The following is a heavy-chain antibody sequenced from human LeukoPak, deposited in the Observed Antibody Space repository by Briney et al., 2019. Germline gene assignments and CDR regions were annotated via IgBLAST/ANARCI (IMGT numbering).Heavy chain of an antibody. J-gene: IGHJ5*02. CDR3: ARGSNYWGLWFGEQAQNWFDP. Sequence: SETLSLTCAVYGGSFSGCYWSWIRQPPGKGLGWIGEINHSGSTNYNPSLKSRVTISVDTSKNQFSLKLSSVTAADTAVYYCARGSNYWGLWFGEQAQNWFDPWGQGTLVTVSS. V-gene: IGHV4-34*01. CDR1: GGSFSGCY. CDR2: INHSGST. D-gene: IGHD3-10*01.